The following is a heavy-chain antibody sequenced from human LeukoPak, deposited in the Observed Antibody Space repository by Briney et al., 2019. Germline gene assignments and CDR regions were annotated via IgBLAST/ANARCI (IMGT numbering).Heavy chain of an antibody. CDR2: ISANNGNT. J-gene: IGHJ5*02. CDR3: ARGRGEGRGISMVRGVRAPSYNWFDP. V-gene: IGHV1-18*01. CDR1: GYTFSRFG. Sequence: GASVKVSCKASGYTFSRFGISWVRQAPGQGLEWMGWISANNGNTNYAQKLQGRVTMTTDTSTSTAFMELSTLRSDDTAVYYCARGRGEGRGISMVRGVRAPSYNWFDPWGHGTLVTVSS. D-gene: IGHD3-10*01.